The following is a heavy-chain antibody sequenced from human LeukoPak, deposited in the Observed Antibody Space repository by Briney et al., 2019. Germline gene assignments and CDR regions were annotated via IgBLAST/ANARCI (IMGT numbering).Heavy chain of an antibody. D-gene: IGHD2-2*01. CDR1: GFTFSSYA. V-gene: IGHV3-23*01. CDR2: ISGSGGST. Sequence: GGSLRLSCAASGFTFSSYAMSWVRQAPGKGLEWVSAISGSGGSTYYADSVKGRFTISRDNSKNTLYLQMNSLRAEDMALYFCVRGPYCSSTSCNSRNWFDPWGQGTLVTISS. J-gene: IGHJ5*02. CDR3: VRGPYCSSTSCNSRNWFDP.